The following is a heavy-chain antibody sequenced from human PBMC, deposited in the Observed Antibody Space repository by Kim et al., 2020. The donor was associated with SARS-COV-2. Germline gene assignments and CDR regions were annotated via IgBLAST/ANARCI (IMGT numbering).Heavy chain of an antibody. D-gene: IGHD3-9*01. V-gene: IGHV5-10-1*01. CDR1: GYSFTSYW. Sequence: GESLKISCKGSGYSFTSYWISWVRQMPGKGLEWMGRIDPSDSYTNYSPSFQGHVTISADKSISTAYLQWSSLKASDTAMYYCASRYYDILTSGYYYGMDVWGQGTTVTVSS. J-gene: IGHJ6*02. CDR2: IDPSDSYT. CDR3: ASRYYDILTSGYYYGMDV.